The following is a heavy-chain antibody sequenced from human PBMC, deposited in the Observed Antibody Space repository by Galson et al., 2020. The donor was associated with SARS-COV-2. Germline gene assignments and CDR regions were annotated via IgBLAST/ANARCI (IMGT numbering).Heavy chain of an antibody. V-gene: IGHV1-18*04. D-gene: IGHD1-26*01. Sequence: ASVKVSCKASGYTFTSYGISWVRQAPGQGLEWMGWISGYNGNTNFEQKVRDRVTMSTDTSTSTAYMGLRSLRYDDTAVYYCVRDESGAWRSDSFDIWGQGTMVTVSP. J-gene: IGHJ3*02. CDR2: ISGYNGNT. CDR3: VRDESGAWRSDSFDI. CDR1: GYTFTSYG.